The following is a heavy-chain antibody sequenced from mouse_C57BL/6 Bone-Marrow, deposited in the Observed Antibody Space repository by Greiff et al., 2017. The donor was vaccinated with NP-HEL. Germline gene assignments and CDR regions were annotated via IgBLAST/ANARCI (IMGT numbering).Heavy chain of an antibody. CDR2: INPYNGGT. D-gene: IGHD2-2*01. CDR3: AGVTNYFDY. V-gene: IGHV1-19*01. J-gene: IGHJ2*01. CDR1: GYTFTDYY. Sequence: VQLKESGPVLVKPGASVKMSCKASGYTFTDYYMNWVKQSHGKSLEWIGVINPYNGGTSYNQKFKGKATLTVDKSSSTAYMELNSLTSEDSAVYYCAGVTNYFDYWGQGTTLTVSS.